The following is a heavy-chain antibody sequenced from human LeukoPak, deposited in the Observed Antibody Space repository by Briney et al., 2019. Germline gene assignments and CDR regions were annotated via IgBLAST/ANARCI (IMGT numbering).Heavy chain of an antibody. V-gene: IGHV3-21*01. CDR2: IASSEIQI. CDR3: ARRGPGSGWPIDY. J-gene: IGHJ4*02. D-gene: IGHD6-19*01. CDR1: GFTFSGYS. Sequence: GGSLRLSCAASGFTFSGYSLSWVRQTPGKGLEWVSSIASSEIQIYYADSVQGRFTISRDNAKKSVYPQMNSLKAEDTAVYYCARRGPGSGWPIDYWGQGTLVIVSS.